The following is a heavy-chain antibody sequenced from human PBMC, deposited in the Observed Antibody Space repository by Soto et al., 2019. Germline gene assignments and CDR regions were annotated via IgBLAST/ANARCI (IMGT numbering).Heavy chain of an antibody. CDR1: GFTFSSYG. Sequence: PGGSLRLSCAASGFTFSSYGMHWVRQAPGKGLEWVAVISYDGSNKYYADSVKGRFTISRDNSKNTLYLQMNSLRAEDTAVYYCAKEYSPVPAAIYGMDVWGQGTTVTVSS. CDR2: ISYDGSNK. D-gene: IGHD2-2*01. CDR3: AKEYSPVPAAIYGMDV. V-gene: IGHV3-30*18. J-gene: IGHJ6*02.